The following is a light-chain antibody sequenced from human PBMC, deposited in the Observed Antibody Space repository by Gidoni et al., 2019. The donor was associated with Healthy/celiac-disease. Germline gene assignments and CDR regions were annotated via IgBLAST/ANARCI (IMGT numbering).Light chain of an antibody. V-gene: IGKV1-39*01. CDR3: QQSYSTLWT. Sequence: DIQMTQPPSSLSASVGDRLTITCRASQSISSYLNWYQQKPGKAPKLLIYAASSLQSGVPSRFSGSGSGTDFTLTISSLQPEDFATYYCQQSYSTLWTFGQGTKVEIK. CDR2: AAS. J-gene: IGKJ1*01. CDR1: QSISSY.